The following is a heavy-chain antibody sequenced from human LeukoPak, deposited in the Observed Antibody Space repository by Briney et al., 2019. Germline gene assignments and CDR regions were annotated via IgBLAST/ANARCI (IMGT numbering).Heavy chain of an antibody. J-gene: IGHJ6*02. CDR3: ARIMGWLQFYYGMDV. Sequence: GGSLRLSCAASGFTFSSYSMNWVRQAPGKGLEWVSYISSSSSTIYYADSVKGRFTISRDNAKNSLYLQMNSLRAEDTAVYYCARIMGWLQFYYGMDVWGQGTTVTVSS. V-gene: IGHV3-48*04. CDR1: GFTFSSYS. D-gene: IGHD5-24*01. CDR2: ISSSSSTI.